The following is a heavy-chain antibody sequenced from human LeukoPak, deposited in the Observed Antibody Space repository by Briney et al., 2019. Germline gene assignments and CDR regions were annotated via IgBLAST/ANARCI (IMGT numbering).Heavy chain of an antibody. J-gene: IGHJ3*01. Sequence: PTGGSLKLSCAVSGFTFSHYAMSWVRQAPGTGLEWVGSLTDSDDATYYADSVKGRFTISRDNAKNTVYLQMNSLRAEDTAVYYCSRKRGFVPFDLWGQGTMVTVSS. V-gene: IGHV3-23*01. CDR2: LTDSDDAT. CDR3: SRKRGFVPFDL. D-gene: IGHD6-25*01. CDR1: GFTFSHYA.